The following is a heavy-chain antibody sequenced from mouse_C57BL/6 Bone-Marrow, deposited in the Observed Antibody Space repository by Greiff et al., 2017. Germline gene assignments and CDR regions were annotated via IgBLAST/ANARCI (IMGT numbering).Heavy chain of an antibody. CDR3: ASQNYYDYGGFAY. J-gene: IGHJ3*01. D-gene: IGHD2-4*01. V-gene: IGHV1-77*01. CDR2: IGPGSGST. CDR1: GYTFTDYY. Sequence: VQLQPSGAELVKPGASVKISCKASGYTFTDYYLNWVQQRPGQGLEWIGKIGPGSGSTYYNEKFKGMATLTADKSSSPASLPLSILTSEDSAVYFCASQNYYDYGGFAYWGQGTLVTVSA.